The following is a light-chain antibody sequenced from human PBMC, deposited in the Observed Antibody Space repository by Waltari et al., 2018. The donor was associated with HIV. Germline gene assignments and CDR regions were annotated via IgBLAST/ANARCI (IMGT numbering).Light chain of an antibody. V-gene: IGKV1-27*01. Sequence: DIQMTQSPSSLSASIGDRVTITCRASQGFSNYLAWYQQRPGKAPKLLIYYASSLQSGVPSRFGGSISGTDFTLTISSLQPEDVATYYCQQYHSAPLTFGGGTKVEIK. CDR2: YAS. J-gene: IGKJ4*01. CDR3: QQYHSAPLT. CDR1: QGFSNY.